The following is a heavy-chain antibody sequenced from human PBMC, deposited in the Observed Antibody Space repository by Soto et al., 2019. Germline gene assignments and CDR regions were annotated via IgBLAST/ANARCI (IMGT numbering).Heavy chain of an antibody. CDR3: TRDRCSGTSCYFRY. V-gene: IGHV3-30-3*01. J-gene: IGHJ4*02. D-gene: IGHD2-2*01. CDR2: ISYDGSKK. Sequence: PXGSLRLSCVASGFNLSSSAMNWVRQAPGKGLEWLSVISYDGSKKYYADSVKGRFTISRDDSKNTLYLQMHSLRADDTAVYYCTRDRCSGTSCYFRYWGQGTRVTAPQ. CDR1: GFNLSSSA.